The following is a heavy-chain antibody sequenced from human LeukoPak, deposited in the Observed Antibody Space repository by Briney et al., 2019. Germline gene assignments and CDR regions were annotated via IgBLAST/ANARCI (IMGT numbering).Heavy chain of an antibody. Sequence: GGSLRLSCAASGFTFSSYAMSRVRQAPGKGLEWVSAISGSGGSTYYADSVKGRFTISRDNSKNTLYLQMNSLRAEDTAVYYCAKDLDTWSGYPNWFDPWGQGTLVTVSS. V-gene: IGHV3-23*01. CDR1: GFTFSSYA. D-gene: IGHD3-3*01. J-gene: IGHJ5*02. CDR3: AKDLDTWSGYPNWFDP. CDR2: ISGSGGST.